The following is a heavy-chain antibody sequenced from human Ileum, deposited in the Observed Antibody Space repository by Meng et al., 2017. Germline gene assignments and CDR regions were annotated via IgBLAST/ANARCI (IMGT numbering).Heavy chain of an antibody. CDR2: ISGSSDST. D-gene: IGHD6-13*01. Sequence: VLEWGGGLVQAGGSLRVSCAASGFTFGKAAMSWVRQAPGKGLEWVAVISGSSDSTHYADSVKGRFTISRDNSKTTLYLQMNSLRAEDTAVYYCAKGSWYTSSSYNSWGQGTLVTVFS. CDR3: AKGSWYTSSSYNS. J-gene: IGHJ4*02. V-gene: IGHV3-23*01. CDR1: GFTFGKAA.